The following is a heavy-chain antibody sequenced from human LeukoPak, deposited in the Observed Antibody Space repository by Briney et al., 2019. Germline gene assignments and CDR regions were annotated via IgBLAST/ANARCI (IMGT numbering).Heavy chain of an antibody. V-gene: IGHV3-7*01. CDR2: IKQDGSEK. Sequence: GVSLRLSCAASGFTFSSYWMSWVRQGPGKGLEGVANIKQDGSEKYYVDSVKGRFTISRDNAKNSLYLQMNSLRAEDTAVYYCARVGEVLWFGELVYWGQGTLVTVSS. D-gene: IGHD3-10*01. CDR1: GFTFSSYW. J-gene: IGHJ4*02. CDR3: ARVGEVLWFGELVY.